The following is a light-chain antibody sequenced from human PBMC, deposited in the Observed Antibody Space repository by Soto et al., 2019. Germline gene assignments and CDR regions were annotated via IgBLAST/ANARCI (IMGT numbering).Light chain of an antibody. CDR2: DVS. CDR1: SSDVGAYTF. Sequence: QSVLTQPASVSGSPGQSITISCTGTSSDVGAYTFVSWYQQHPDKVPKLMIFDVSRRPSGVSDPFSGSKSGNTASLTISGLQPEDEADYYCSSYTSSSTHVFGSGTKLTVL. CDR3: SSYTSSSTHV. V-gene: IGLV2-14*03. J-gene: IGLJ1*01.